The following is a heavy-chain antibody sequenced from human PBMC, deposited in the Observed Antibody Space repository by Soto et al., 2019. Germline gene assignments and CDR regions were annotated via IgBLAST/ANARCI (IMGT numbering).Heavy chain of an antibody. CDR2: INPSGGST. CDR1: GYTFSTYY. J-gene: IGHJ4*02. CDR3: ARYDYNGYYFDY. Sequence: GASVKVSCKASGYTFSTYYMHWVRRAPGQGYEWMGIINPSGGSTTYAQKFQGRVTMTRDTSTTTVYMELSSLKSGDTAVYYCARYDYNGYYFDYWGQGTLVTVSS. V-gene: IGHV1-46*01. D-gene: IGHD4-4*01.